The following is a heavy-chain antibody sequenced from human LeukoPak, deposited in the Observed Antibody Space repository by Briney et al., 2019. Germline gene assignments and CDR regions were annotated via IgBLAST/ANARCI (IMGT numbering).Heavy chain of an antibody. V-gene: IGHV4-30-4*08. CDR3: ARDRYFIGFDY. Sequence: SQTLSLTCTVSGGSINSGDYYWSWIRQPPGKGLEWIGYIFHSGSTYYNPSLKSRVSISVHTSKNQFSLKLSSVTAADTAVYYCARDRYFIGFDYWGQGTLVTVSS. J-gene: IGHJ4*02. CDR2: IFHSGST. D-gene: IGHD3-9*01. CDR1: GGSINSGDYY.